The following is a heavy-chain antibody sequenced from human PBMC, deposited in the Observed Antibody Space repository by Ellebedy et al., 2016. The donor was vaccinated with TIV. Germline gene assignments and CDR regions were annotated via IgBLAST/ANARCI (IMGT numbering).Heavy chain of an antibody. CDR3: ARGGVPYDYVWADGAFDI. CDR1: GGSISSGGYS. Sequence: SETLSLXCAVSGGSISSGGYSWSWIRQPPGKGLEWIGYIYHSGSTYYNPSLKSRVTISVDRSKNQFSLKLSSVTAADTAVYYCARGGVPYDYVWADGAFDIWGQGTMVTVSS. CDR2: IYHSGST. J-gene: IGHJ3*02. D-gene: IGHD3-16*01. V-gene: IGHV4-30-2*01.